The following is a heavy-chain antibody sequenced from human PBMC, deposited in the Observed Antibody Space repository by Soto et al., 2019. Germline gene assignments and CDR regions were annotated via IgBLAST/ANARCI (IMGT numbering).Heavy chain of an antibody. V-gene: IGHV3-23*01. CDR2: ISATSSNT. CDR1: GFTFSIYA. CDR3: AKDESNSNPLYYFDY. D-gene: IGHD3-22*01. Sequence: GGSLRLSCVASGFTFSIYAMTWVRQAAGKGLEWVSSISATSSNTYYADSVKGRFTISRDNSKNTLFLHMNSLRAEDTALYYCAKDESNSNPLYYFDYWGQGTLVTVSS. J-gene: IGHJ4*02.